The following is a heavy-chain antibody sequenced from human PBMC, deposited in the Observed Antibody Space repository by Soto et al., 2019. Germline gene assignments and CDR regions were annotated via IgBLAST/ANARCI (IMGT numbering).Heavy chain of an antibody. V-gene: IGHV3-23*01. CDR2: ISGSGGST. D-gene: IGHD1-1*01. J-gene: IGHJ4*02. CDR1: GFTFSSYA. Sequence: EVQLLESGGGLVQPGGSLRLSCAASGFTFSSYAMNWVRLAPGKGLEWVSVISGSGGSTYYAASVKGRFTISRDNSKNTLYLQMNSLRAEDTAVYYCAKRATGTYFDYWGQGTLVTVSS. CDR3: AKRATGTYFDY.